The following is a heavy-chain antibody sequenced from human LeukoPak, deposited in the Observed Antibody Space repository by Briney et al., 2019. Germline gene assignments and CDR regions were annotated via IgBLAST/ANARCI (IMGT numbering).Heavy chain of an antibody. J-gene: IGHJ4*02. Sequence: KPSETLSLTCTVSGGSISSYYWSWIRQPPGKGLEWIGYIYYSGSTNYNPSLKSRVTISVDTSKNQFSLKLSSVTAADTAVYYCARSPIITAPFDYWGQGTLVTVSS. CDR2: IYYSGST. CDR3: ARSPIITAPFDY. CDR1: GGSISSYY. D-gene: IGHD3-22*01. V-gene: IGHV4-59*01.